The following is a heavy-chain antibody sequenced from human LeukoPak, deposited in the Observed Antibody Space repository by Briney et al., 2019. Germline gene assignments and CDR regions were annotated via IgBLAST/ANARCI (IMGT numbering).Heavy chain of an antibody. V-gene: IGHV3-53*01. J-gene: IGHJ4*02. CDR3: AKLRDGYPGDY. CDR2: IYSGGST. Sequence: GGSLRLSCAASGFTVSSNYMSWVRQAPGKGLEWVSVIYSGGSTYYADSVKGRFTISRDNSKNTLYLQMNSLRAEDTAVYYCAKLRDGYPGDYWGQGTLVTVSS. CDR1: GFTVSSNY. D-gene: IGHD5-24*01.